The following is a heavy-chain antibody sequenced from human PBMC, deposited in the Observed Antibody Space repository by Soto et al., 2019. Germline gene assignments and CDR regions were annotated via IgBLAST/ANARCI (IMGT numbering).Heavy chain of an antibody. Sequence: GGSLRLSCVASGFTFSSFWMHWVRQAPGKGLVWVSRINSDGSSTTYADSVKGRFTISRDNAKNTQYLQMNSLRVEDTAVYYCARGGGGDFKTWGQGTLVTVSS. J-gene: IGHJ5*02. CDR3: ARGGGGDFKT. CDR1: GFTFSSFW. V-gene: IGHV3-74*01. CDR2: INSDGSST. D-gene: IGHD2-21*02.